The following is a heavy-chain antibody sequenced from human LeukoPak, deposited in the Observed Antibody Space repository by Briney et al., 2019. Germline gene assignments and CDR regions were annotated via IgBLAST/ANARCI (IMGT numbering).Heavy chain of an antibody. V-gene: IGHV1-2*02. D-gene: IGHD3-3*01. CDR2: INPNSGGT. CDR1: GYTFTGYY. J-gene: IGHJ4*02. CDR3: ARGDGRRLSRFLEWLFDYFDY. Sequence: GASVKVSCKASGYTFTGYYMHWVRQAPGQGLEWMGWINPNSGGTNYAQKFQGRVTMTRDTSISTAYMELSRLRSDDTAVYYCARGDGRRLSRFLEWLFDYFDYWGQGTLVTVSS.